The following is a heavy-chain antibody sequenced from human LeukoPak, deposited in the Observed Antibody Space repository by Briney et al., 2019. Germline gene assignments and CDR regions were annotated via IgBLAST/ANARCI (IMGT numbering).Heavy chain of an antibody. D-gene: IGHD2-21*02. CDR1: GGTFSSYS. V-gene: IGHV1-69*02. CDR2: IIPIFGIA. J-gene: IGHJ4*02. CDR3: ETLSSGDSSGTFDY. Sequence: ASVKLSCKASGGTFSSYSISWVRQAPGQGLEWMGRIIPIFGIANYAQKFQGRVTITADKSPSTAYMEQTSVRYEETAVHYRETLSSGDSSGTFDYWGQGTLVTVSS.